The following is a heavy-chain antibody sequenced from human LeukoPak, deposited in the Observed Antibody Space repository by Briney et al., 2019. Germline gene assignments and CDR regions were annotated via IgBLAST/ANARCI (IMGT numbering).Heavy chain of an antibody. J-gene: IGHJ6*02. CDR1: GYTFTSYA. CDR3: ARVGSIAARPGYYYYYGMDV. Sequence: GASVKVSCKASGYTFTSYAISWVRQAPGQGLEWMGGIIPIFGTANYAQKFQGRVTITADESTSTAYMELSSLRSEDTAVYYCARVGSIAARPGYYYYYGMDVWGQGTTVTVSS. CDR2: IIPIFGTA. V-gene: IGHV1-69*13. D-gene: IGHD6-6*01.